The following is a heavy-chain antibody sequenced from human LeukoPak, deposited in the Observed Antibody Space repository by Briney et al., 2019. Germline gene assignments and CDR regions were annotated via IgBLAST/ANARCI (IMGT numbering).Heavy chain of an antibody. CDR1: GFSFSSFG. Sequence: AESLRLSCLVSGFSFSSFGMHWVRQTPGKGLEFVSAIAASWGNTYYTASAKGRFTISRDNSKNILFLQMSSLRPEDKAVYCAPLGRDASNDIHYKWGQGTLVTVSS. CDR3: APLGRDASNDIHYK. CDR2: IAASWGNT. D-gene: IGHD5-24*01. V-gene: IGHV3-64D*09. J-gene: IGHJ4*02.